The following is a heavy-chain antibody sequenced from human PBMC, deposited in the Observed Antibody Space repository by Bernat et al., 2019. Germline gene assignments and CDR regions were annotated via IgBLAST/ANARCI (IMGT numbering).Heavy chain of an antibody. CDR1: GYTFSGYY. J-gene: IGHJ4*02. CDR2: INPNSGGT. CDR3: ARGLTGADY. V-gene: IGHV1-2*06. Sequence: VQLVQSGAEVKKPGASVKVSCKASGYTFSGYYMHWVRQAPGQGLEWMGRINPNSGGTNYARSLQGRVTMTRDTSISTAYMELSRLRSDDTAVYYCARGLTGADYLGQGTLVTVSS. D-gene: IGHD7-27*01.